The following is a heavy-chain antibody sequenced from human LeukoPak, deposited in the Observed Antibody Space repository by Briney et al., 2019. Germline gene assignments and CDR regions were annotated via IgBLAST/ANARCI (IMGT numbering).Heavy chain of an antibody. V-gene: IGHV3-66*02. CDR3: ARDEVRHYYDSSGAFDS. CDR1: GFTVSSNY. D-gene: IGHD3-22*01. CDR2: IFSGGYT. Sequence: PGGSLRLPCAASGFTVSSNYMSWVRQAPGKGLEWVSVIFSGGYTYYADSVRGRFTISRDNSKNTLYLQMNSLRAEDTAVYFCARDEVRHYYDSSGAFDSWGQGTMVTVSS. J-gene: IGHJ3*01.